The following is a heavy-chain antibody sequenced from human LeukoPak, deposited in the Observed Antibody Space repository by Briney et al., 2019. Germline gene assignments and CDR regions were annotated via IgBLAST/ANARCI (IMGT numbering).Heavy chain of an antibody. CDR2: INHSGST. J-gene: IGHJ1*01. Sequence: SETLSLTCAVYGGSFSGYYWSWIRQPPGKGLEWIGEINHSGSTNYNPSLKSRVTISVDTSKNQFSLKLSSVTAADTAVYYCARGTIAAAGAEYFQHWGQGTLVTVSS. CDR1: GGSFSGYY. CDR3: ARGTIAAAGAEYFQH. V-gene: IGHV4-34*01. D-gene: IGHD6-13*01.